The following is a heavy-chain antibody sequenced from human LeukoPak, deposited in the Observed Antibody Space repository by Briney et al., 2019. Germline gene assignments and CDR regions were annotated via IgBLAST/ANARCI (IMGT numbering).Heavy chain of an antibody. CDR3: ARDGMTTVTRYGMDV. J-gene: IGHJ6*02. V-gene: IGHV1-2*04. Sequence: GASVKVSCKASGYTFTGYYMHWVRQAPGQGLEWMGWINPNSGGTNYAQKFQGWVTMTRDTSISTAYMELSRLRSDDTAVYYCARDGMTTVTRYGMDVWGQGTTVTVSS. D-gene: IGHD4-17*01. CDR2: INPNSGGT. CDR1: GYTFTGYY.